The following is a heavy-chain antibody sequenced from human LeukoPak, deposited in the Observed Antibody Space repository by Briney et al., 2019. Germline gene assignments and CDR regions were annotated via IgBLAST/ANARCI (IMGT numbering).Heavy chain of an antibody. D-gene: IGHD2-15*01. Sequence: GGSLRLSCVVSGITLSNYVMSWVRQAPGKGLEWVSGISERGGSTNYADSVKGRFIISRDTSKNTVYLQMNSLRVEDTAVYFCAKVGCSGGSCYSYFDYWGQGTLVTVSS. CDR1: GITLSNYV. CDR2: ISERGGST. J-gene: IGHJ4*02. V-gene: IGHV3-23*01. CDR3: AKVGCSGGSCYSYFDY.